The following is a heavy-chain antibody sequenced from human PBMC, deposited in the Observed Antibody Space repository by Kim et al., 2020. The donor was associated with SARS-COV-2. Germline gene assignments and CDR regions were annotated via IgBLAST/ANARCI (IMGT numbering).Heavy chain of an antibody. CDR2: IWDDDK. V-gene: IGHV3-33*01. CDR3: AVRFDY. D-gene: IGHD3-3*01. J-gene: IGHJ4*02. CDR1: GFTFSYYD. Sequence: GGSLRLSCAASGFTFSYYDMQWVRQAPGKGLEWVAAIWDDDKYYADSVKGRFTISRDNSKKMLYLQMNSLRAEDTAVYYCAVRFDYWGQGTLVTVSS.